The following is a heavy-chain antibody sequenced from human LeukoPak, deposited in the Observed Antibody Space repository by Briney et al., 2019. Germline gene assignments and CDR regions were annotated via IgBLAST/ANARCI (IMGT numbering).Heavy chain of an antibody. CDR2: ISYDGSYK. D-gene: IGHD6-19*01. CDR1: GFTFSTYA. CDR3: AKRSAESSGYFDY. V-gene: IGHV3-30*04. Sequence: GGSLRLSCAASGFTFSTYALHWVRQAPGKGLEWVAVISYDGSYKDYADSVKGRFTISRDNAKNSLYLQMNSLRAEDTAIYYCAKRSAESSGYFDYWGQGTLVTVSS. J-gene: IGHJ4*02.